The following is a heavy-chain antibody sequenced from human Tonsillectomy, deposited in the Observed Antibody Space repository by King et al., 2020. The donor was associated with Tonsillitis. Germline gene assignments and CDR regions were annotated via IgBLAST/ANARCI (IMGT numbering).Heavy chain of an antibody. CDR3: AILYDILTGYTDAFDI. V-gene: IGHV4-4*02. Sequence: QLQESGPGLVKPSGTLSLTCAVSGDSISSTNWWSWVRQPPGRGLEWIGEIYHSGSTNYIPSLKSRVTISLDKSKNQFSLKLSSVTAADTAVYYCAILYDILTGYTDAFDIWGQGTMVTVSS. CDR1: GDSISSTNW. CDR2: IYHSGST. J-gene: IGHJ3*02. D-gene: IGHD3-9*01.